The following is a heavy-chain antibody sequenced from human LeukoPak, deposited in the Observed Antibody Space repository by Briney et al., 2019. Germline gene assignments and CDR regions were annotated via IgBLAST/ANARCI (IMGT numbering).Heavy chain of an antibody. Sequence: PSETLSLTCAVSGGSISSSNWWSWVRQPPGKGLEWIGTVFYNGATYYSPSLKSRVTISVDTSKNQFSLKLNSVTAADTAVYYCATEARFAAPAMGDFWGQGTLVTVSS. J-gene: IGHJ4*02. D-gene: IGHD6-13*01. CDR1: GGSISSSNW. CDR2: VFYNGAT. V-gene: IGHV4-4*02. CDR3: ATEARFAAPAMGDF.